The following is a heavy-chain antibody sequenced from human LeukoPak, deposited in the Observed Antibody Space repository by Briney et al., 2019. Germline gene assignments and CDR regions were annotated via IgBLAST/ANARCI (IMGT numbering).Heavy chain of an antibody. CDR3: ARVDLSLRYFDY. Sequence: SETLSLTCTVSGGSIISSNHYWGWIRQPPGKGLEWIGSIYYSGITYYNPSLKSPVTKSVDTSKNQFSLRLTSVTAADTAVYYCARVDLSLRYFDYWGQGTLVTVSS. V-gene: IGHV4-39*07. D-gene: IGHD3-16*01. J-gene: IGHJ4*02. CDR1: GGSIISSNHY. CDR2: IYYSGIT.